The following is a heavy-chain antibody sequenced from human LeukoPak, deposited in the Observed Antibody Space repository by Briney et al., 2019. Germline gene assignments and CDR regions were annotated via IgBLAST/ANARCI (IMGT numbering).Heavy chain of an antibody. CDR1: GFTFSSYG. CDR3: AKGGYSGPKGDNWFDP. J-gene: IGHJ5*02. D-gene: IGHD5-12*01. CDR2: ISGSGGST. Sequence: GGSLRLSCAASGFTFSSYGMSWVRQAPGKGLEWVSAISGSGGSTYYADSVKGRFTISRDNSKNTLYLQMNSLRAEDTAVYYCAKGGYSGPKGDNWFDPWGQGTLVTVSS. V-gene: IGHV3-23*01.